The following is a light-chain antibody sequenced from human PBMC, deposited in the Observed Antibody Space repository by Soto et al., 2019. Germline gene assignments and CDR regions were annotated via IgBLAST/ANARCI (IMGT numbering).Light chain of an antibody. J-gene: IGLJ1*01. CDR1: SSNIGGNS. Sequence: SVLAQPLSLSAAPGQKVTISCSGSSSNIGGNSVSWYQQLPGTAPKLLIYDDNKRPSGIPDRFSGSKSGTSATLGITGFQTGDEADYYCGSWDSSLSAYVFGTGTKVTVL. CDR2: DDN. CDR3: GSWDSSLSAYV. V-gene: IGLV1-51*01.